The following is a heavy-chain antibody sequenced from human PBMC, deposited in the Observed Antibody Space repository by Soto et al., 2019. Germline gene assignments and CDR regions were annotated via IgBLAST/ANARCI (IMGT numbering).Heavy chain of an antibody. V-gene: IGHV2-5*02. J-gene: IGHJ6*02. D-gene: IGHD2-21*02. Sequence: QITLKESGPTLVKPTQTLTLTCTFSGLSLSTTGVGVGWIRQPPGKALEWLALIYWVDDKRYSPSLKSRLTITRDTSKNQVLLTMTNMDPVDTATYYCVQSRCGGDCLQAYSSHSYYGLDVWGQGTTVTVSS. CDR1: GLSLSTTGVG. CDR3: VQSRCGGDCLQAYSSHSYYGLDV. CDR2: IYWVDDK.